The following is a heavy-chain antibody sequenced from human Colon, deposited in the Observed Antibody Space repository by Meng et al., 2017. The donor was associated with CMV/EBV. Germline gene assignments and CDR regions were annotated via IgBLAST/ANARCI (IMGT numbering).Heavy chain of an antibody. J-gene: IGHJ3*01. D-gene: IGHD3-22*01. CDR1: GISVSGNY. V-gene: IGHV3-53*01. Sequence: GGSLRLSCVVSGISVSGNYMTWVRQAPGKGLEWLSVIYSSGRTFYGDSAKGRFTISRVTSQNTVYLQMDTLRVEDTAMYYCARVSSAGLALDVWGQGTMVTVSS. CDR2: IYSSGRT. CDR3: ARVSSAGLALDV.